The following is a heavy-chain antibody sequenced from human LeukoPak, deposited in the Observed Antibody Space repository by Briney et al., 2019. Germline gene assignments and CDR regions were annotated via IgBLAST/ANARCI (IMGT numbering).Heavy chain of an antibody. V-gene: IGHV1-2*06. Sequence: ASVKVSCKASGYTFTGYYMRWVRQAPGQGREWMGRINPNSGGTNYAQKFQGRVTMTRDTSISTAYMELSRLRSDDTAVYYCARERDWGITMIVVVTHAFDIWGQGTMVTVSS. CDR2: INPNSGGT. J-gene: IGHJ3*02. D-gene: IGHD3-22*01. CDR1: GYTFTGYY. CDR3: ARERDWGITMIVVVTHAFDI.